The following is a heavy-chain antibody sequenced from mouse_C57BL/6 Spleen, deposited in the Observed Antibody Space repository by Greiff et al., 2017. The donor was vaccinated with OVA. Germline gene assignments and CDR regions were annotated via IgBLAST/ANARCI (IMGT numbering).Heavy chain of an antibody. CDR1: GYTFTDYN. V-gene: IGHV1-18*01. CDR2: INPNNGGT. CDR3: ARRGIYYYGSSYGGAMDY. D-gene: IGHD1-1*01. J-gene: IGHJ4*01. Sequence: EVQLQQSGPELVKPGASVKIPCKASGYTFTDYNMDWVKQSHGKSLEWIGDINPNNGGTIYNQKFKGKATLTVDKSSSTAYMELRSLTSEDTAVYYCARRGIYYYGSSYGGAMDYGGQGTSVTVSS.